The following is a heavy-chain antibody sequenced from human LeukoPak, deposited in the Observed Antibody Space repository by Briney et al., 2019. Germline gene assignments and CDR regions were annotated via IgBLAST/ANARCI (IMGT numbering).Heavy chain of an antibody. Sequence: SETLSLTCALCGGSFSSYSWSWTWIRQTPEKGLEWIGEIIEKGNANYNPSLKSRVTIDLDTSKNQFSLKLTSMTAADTAMYYCARGYYPPRWYFDLWGRGTLVTVSS. CDR2: IIEKGNA. CDR1: GGSFSSYS. J-gene: IGHJ2*01. V-gene: IGHV4-34*01. CDR3: ARGYYPPRWYFDL. D-gene: IGHD3-10*01.